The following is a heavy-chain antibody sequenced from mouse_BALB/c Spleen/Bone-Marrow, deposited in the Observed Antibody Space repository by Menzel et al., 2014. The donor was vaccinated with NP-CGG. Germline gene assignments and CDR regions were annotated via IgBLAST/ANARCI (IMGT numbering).Heavy chain of an antibody. J-gene: IGHJ4*01. CDR2: VSSGGGST. CDR1: GFAFSYYD. V-gene: IGHV5-12-1*01. D-gene: IGHD2-4*01. Sequence: EVMLVESGGGLVKPGGSLKLSCAASGFAFSYYDMSWARQTPEKRLEWVAYVSSGGGSTYYPDTVKGRFTISRDNAKNTLCPQMSSLKSEDTAMYYCARHPRGSTTIHYTMDYWGQGTSVTVSS. CDR3: ARHPRGSTTIHYTMDY.